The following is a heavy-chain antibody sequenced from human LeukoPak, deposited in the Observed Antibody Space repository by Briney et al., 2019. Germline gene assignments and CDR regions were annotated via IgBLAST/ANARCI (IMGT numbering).Heavy chain of an antibody. CDR3: VKNYEDYVNWFDP. CDR1: GFIFSSQA. CDR2: IRGRDGST. Sequence: PGRSLRLSCAASGFIFSSQAMGWVRQAPGEGLEWVSSIRGRDGSTYNTDSVKGGFTISRDNSRHTQYLQMNSVRVDDTAVYYCVKNYEDYVNWFDPWGEGTLVTVSS. D-gene: IGHD4-17*01. J-gene: IGHJ5*02. V-gene: IGHV3-23*01.